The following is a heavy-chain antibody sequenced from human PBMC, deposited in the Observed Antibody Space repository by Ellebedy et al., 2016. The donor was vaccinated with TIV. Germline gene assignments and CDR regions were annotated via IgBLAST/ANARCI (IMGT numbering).Heavy chain of an antibody. CDR3: ASAARGSGAYESF. V-gene: IGHV3-30-3*01. CDR1: EFTFSYYA. D-gene: IGHD5-12*01. Sequence: PGGSLRLSCAASEFTFSYYAMHWVRQAPGKGLEWVAVISHDGSTKYYADSVKGRFTISRDNSKNTLYLQMNSLRADDTALYYCASAARGSGAYESFWGQGTLVTVSS. J-gene: IGHJ4*02. CDR2: ISHDGSTK.